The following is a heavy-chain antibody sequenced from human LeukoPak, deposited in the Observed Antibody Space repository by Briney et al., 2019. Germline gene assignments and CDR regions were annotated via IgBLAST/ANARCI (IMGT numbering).Heavy chain of an antibody. CDR2: IIPIFGTA. CDR3: AREYYGSGSYYRGY. J-gene: IGHJ4*02. CDR1: GGTFSTYA. Sequence: GSSVKVSCKASGGTFSTYAINWVRQAPGQGLEWMGRIIPIFGTANYAQKFQGRVTITTDESTSTAYMELSSLRSEDTAVYYCAREYYGSGSYYRGYWGQGTLVTVSS. V-gene: IGHV1-69*05. D-gene: IGHD3-10*01.